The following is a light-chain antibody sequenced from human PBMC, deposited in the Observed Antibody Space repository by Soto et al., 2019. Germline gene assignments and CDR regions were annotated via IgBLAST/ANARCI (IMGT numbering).Light chain of an antibody. V-gene: IGKV1-27*01. Sequence: DIQLTQSPSSQSASVGDRVPFTCRMSQDISSHLNYYRQTPGTDPNLLIYRAYSVQSGVATRFSGSGAGTDITLTVSRLQPADVVTYCAQWIYYVTLFGQGTRLEIK. CDR2: RAY. CDR3: QWIYYVTL. CDR1: QDISSH. J-gene: IGKJ5*01.